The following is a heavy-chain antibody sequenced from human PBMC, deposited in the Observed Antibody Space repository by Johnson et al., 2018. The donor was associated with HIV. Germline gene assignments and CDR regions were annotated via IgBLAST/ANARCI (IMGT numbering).Heavy chain of an antibody. J-gene: IGHJ3*02. CDR1: GFTFGSYV. D-gene: IGHD1-26*01. CDR2: ISGSGAST. CDR3: ARGSPWELTAFDI. Sequence: MLLVESGGGVVQPGRSLRLSCAASGFTFGSYVMSWVRQAPGKGLEWVSVISGSGASTYYADSLKGRCTISRDNSKNSLYLQMNSLRAEDTDVYYCARGSPWELTAFDIWGQGTMVTVSS. V-gene: IGHV3-23*04.